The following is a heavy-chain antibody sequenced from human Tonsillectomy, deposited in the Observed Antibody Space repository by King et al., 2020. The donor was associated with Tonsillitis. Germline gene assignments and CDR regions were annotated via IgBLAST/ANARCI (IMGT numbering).Heavy chain of an antibody. V-gene: IGHV3-21*01. D-gene: IGHD3-10*02. J-gene: IGHJ4*02. CDR2: ISSSSSYI. Sequence: VQLVESGGGLVKPGGSLRLSCAASGFTFSSYSMNWVRQAPGKGLEWVSSISSSSSYIYYADSVKGRFTISRDNAKNSLYLQMNSLRAEDTAVYYCAGDVRGHCSGCYYGAYYWGQGALVTVSS. CDR3: AGDVRGHCSGCYYGAYY. CDR1: GFTFSSYS.